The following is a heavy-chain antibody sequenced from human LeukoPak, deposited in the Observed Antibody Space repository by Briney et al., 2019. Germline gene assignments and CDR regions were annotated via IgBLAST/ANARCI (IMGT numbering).Heavy chain of an antibody. Sequence: GESPLIPCKGSGHSSTNYWFGWGRQLPARSLQWMVIMNPGDSNTRYSPSLQSQVTISADKSTSTAYLQRSSLKASDTAMYYCARESWGAFDIWGQGTMVTVSS. V-gene: IGHV5-51*01. CDR3: ARESWGAFDI. J-gene: IGHJ3*02. D-gene: IGHD3-16*01. CDR2: MNPGDSNT. CDR1: GHSSTNYW.